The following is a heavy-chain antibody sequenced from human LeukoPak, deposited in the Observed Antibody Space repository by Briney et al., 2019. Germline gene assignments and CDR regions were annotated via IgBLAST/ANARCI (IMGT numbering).Heavy chain of an antibody. D-gene: IGHD6-13*01. Sequence: TGGSLRLSCAASGFTFSSYWMSWVRQAPGKGLEWVANIKQDGSEKYYVDSVKGRFTISRDNAKNSLYLQMNSLRAEDTAAYYCASHYSSSWYGYWGQGTLVTVSS. CDR3: ASHYSSSWYGY. J-gene: IGHJ4*02. V-gene: IGHV3-7*01. CDR1: GFTFSSYW. CDR2: IKQDGSEK.